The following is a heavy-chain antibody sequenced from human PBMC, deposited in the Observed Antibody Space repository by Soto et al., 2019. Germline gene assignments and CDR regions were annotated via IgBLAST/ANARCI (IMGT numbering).Heavy chain of an antibody. J-gene: IGHJ3*02. D-gene: IGHD3-3*01. Sequence: GGSLRLSCAASGFTFDDYAMHWVRQAPGKGLEWVSGISWNSGSIGYADSVKGRFTISRDNAKNSLYLQMNSLRAEDTALYYCAKDRTGGEDFWSGQTRVGAFDIWGQGTMVTVSS. CDR2: ISWNSGSI. CDR3: AKDRTGGEDFWSGQTRVGAFDI. CDR1: GFTFDDYA. V-gene: IGHV3-9*01.